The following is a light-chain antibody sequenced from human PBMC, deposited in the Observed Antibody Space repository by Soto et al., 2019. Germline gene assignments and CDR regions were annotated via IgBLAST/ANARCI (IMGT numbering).Light chain of an antibody. CDR1: QSISIW. Sequence: DIQMTHSPSTLSASVGDRVTITCRASQSISIWLAWYQQKPGKAPKILIYKASSLESGVLSRFSGSGSGTEFTLTISSLQPDDFATYYCQQYSTYTPRTFGQGTKVDIK. J-gene: IGKJ1*01. CDR2: KAS. CDR3: QQYSTYTPRT. V-gene: IGKV1-5*03.